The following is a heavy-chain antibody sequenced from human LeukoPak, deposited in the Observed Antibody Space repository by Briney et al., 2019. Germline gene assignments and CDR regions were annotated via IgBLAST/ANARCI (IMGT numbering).Heavy chain of an antibody. V-gene: IGHV3-21*01. J-gene: IGHJ5*02. Sequence: GGSLRLSCAASGFTFSSYSMNWVRQAPGKGLEWVSSISSSSSYIYYADSVKGRFTISRDNAKNSLYLQMNSPRAEDTAVYYCARDQAYCGGDCYSLKNWFDPWGQGTLVTVSS. CDR2: ISSSSSYI. D-gene: IGHD2-21*02. CDR1: GFTFSSYS. CDR3: ARDQAYCGGDCYSLKNWFDP.